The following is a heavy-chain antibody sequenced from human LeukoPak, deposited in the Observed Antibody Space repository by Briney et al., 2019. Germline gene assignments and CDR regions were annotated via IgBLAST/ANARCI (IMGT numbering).Heavy chain of an antibody. CDR3: AKEGSNGDFDY. CDR1: GFTFSSYD. D-gene: IGHD1-26*01. V-gene: IGHV3-30*18. J-gene: IGHJ4*02. CDR2: ISYDGSNK. Sequence: GRSLRLACAASGFTFSSYDMHWVRQAPGKGLEWVTVISYDGSNKYYGDSVKGRFTISRDNSKNTLYLKMNSLRAEDTAVYYCAKEGSNGDFDYWGQGTLVTVSS.